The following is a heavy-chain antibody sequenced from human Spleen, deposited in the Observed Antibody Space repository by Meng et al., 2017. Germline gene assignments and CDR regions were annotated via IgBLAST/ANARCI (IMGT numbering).Heavy chain of an antibody. CDR2: ISGSGSSI. V-gene: IGHV3-11*04. D-gene: IGHD4-23*01. CDR1: GFTFSDYY. CDR3: ARDSGGLRWGGGAFDI. J-gene: IGHJ3*02. Sequence: GESLKISCAASGFTFSDYYMSWIRQAPRKGLEYISYISGSGSSIYYADSVKGRFTISRDNAKNSLYLQMNSLRAEDTAIYYCARDSGGLRWGGGAFDIWGQGTMVTVSS.